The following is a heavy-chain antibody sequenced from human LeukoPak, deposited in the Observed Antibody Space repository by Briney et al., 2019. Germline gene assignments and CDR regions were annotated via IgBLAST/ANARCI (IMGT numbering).Heavy chain of an antibody. CDR2: INPNSGGT. J-gene: IGHJ4*02. CDR1: GYTFTGYY. D-gene: IGHD1-26*01. V-gene: IGHV1-2*06. Sequence: GASVKVSCKASGYTFTGYYMHWVRQAPGQGLEWMGRINPNSGGTNYAQKFQGRVTMTRDTSISTAYMELSRLRSDDTAVYYCARDFSGSRGRFDYWGQGTLVTVSS. CDR3: ARDFSGSRGRFDY.